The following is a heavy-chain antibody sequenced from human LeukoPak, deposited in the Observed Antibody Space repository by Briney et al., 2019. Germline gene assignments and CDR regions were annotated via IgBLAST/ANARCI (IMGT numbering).Heavy chain of an antibody. CDR3: ARAPEYSSGWYGSHDAFDI. Sequence: SETLSLTCAVYGGSISSYYWSWIRQPPGKGLEWIGYIYYSGSTNYNPSLKSRVTISVDTSKNQFSLKLSSVTAADTAVYYCARAPEYSSGWYGSHDAFDIWGQGTMVTVSS. V-gene: IGHV4-59*01. D-gene: IGHD6-19*01. J-gene: IGHJ3*02. CDR2: IYYSGST. CDR1: GGSISSYY.